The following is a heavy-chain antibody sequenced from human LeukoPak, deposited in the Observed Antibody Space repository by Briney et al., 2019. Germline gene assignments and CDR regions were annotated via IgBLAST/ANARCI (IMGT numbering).Heavy chain of an antibody. J-gene: IGHJ4*02. CDR3: ARDYGSGSYPRIYFDY. Sequence: GGSLRLSCAASGFTFDDYAMHWVRQAPGKGLEWVSGISWNSGSIGYADSVKGRFTISRDNSKNTLYLQMNSLRAEDTAVYYCARDYGSGSYPRIYFDYWGQGTLVTVSS. CDR2: ISWNSGSI. CDR1: GFTFDDYA. V-gene: IGHV3-9*01. D-gene: IGHD3-10*01.